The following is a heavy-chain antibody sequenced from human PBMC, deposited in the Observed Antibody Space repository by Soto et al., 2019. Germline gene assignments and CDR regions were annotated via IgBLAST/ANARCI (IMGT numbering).Heavy chain of an antibody. CDR2: IYYSGRP. D-gene: IGHD6-19*01. CDR1: GGSVRSGSYY. CDR3: ASYSSGWSRGAFDI. Sequence: QVQLQESGPGLVKPSETLSLTCTVSGGSVRSGSYYWSWIRQPPGKGLEWIGYIYYSGRPNYNPSIMSRVTISVDTSKNPFPLKLSSVTAADSAVYYCASYSSGWSRGAFDIWGQGTMVTVSS. J-gene: IGHJ3*02. V-gene: IGHV4-61*01.